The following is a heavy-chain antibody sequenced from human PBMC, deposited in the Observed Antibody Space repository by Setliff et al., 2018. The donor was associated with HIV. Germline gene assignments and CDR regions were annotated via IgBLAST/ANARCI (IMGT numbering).Heavy chain of an antibody. J-gene: IGHJ4*02. D-gene: IGHD6-19*01. V-gene: IGHV4-59*08. CDR3: ARALAGGSGWNYFDL. Sequence: SETLSLTCTVSGGSISSHYWSWIRQPPGKGLEWIGYIYYSGSTSYNPSLKSRVTISVDTSKNQFSLKLSSVTATATAVYYCARALAGGSGWNYFDLWGPGTLVTVSS. CDR1: GGSISSHY. CDR2: IYYSGST.